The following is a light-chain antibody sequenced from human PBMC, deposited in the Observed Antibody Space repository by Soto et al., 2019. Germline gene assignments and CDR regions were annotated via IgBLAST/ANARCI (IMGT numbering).Light chain of an antibody. V-gene: IGKV3-20*01. J-gene: IGKJ1*01. CDR1: QNFGSNY. Sequence: IVLTQYPDTLSLSPGERATLSCRASQNFGSNYLAWYQQKRGQAPRFLIYGASSRATGIPDRFSGSGSGTDFTLTISRLEPEDFAVYFCQQDGRSPTTVGQGTKVDIK. CDR3: QQDGRSPTT. CDR2: GAS.